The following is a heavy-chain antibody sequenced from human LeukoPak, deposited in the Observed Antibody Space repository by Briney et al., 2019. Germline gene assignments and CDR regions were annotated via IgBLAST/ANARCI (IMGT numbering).Heavy chain of an antibody. J-gene: IGHJ4*02. CDR1: GFTFSSYS. D-gene: IGHD3-10*01. CDR3: ARAQAADKTRTTLLWFGEPSDY. V-gene: IGHV3-21*01. CDR2: ISSSSSYI. Sequence: GGSLRLSCAASGFTFSSYSMNWVRQAPGKGLEWVSSISSSSSYIYYADSVEGRFTISRDNAKNSLYLQMNSLRAEDTAVYYCARAQAADKTRTTLLWFGEPSDYWGQGTLVTVSS.